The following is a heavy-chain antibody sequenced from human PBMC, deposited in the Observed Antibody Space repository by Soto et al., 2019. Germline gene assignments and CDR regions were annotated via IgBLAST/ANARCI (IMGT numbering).Heavy chain of an antibody. CDR1: GFTFSSCT. Sequence: EVHLVESGGGLVKPGGSLRLSCAVSGFTFSSCTMNWVRQAPGKGLEWVSSISPSTSHIYYADSVKGRFTISRDNAKNSLFLQMNSLRAEDTGVYYCSGCSGGGCHHNYGMDVWGQGTTVTVSS. V-gene: IGHV3-21*01. CDR2: ISPSTSHI. D-gene: IGHD2-15*01. CDR3: SGCSGGGCHHNYGMDV. J-gene: IGHJ6*01.